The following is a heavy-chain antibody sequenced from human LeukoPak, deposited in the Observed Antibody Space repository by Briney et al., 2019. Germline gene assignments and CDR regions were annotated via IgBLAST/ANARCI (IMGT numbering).Heavy chain of an antibody. J-gene: IGHJ5*02. V-gene: IGHV3-23*01. Sequence: PGGSLRLSCAASGFTFSTHDVNWVRQSPGKGLEWVSAISDSGDGTYYADSVRARFTISRDNSKNTVDLQMSSLKAEDTAVYYCVREVSGWPNNWFDPWGQGTLVTVSS. CDR3: VREVSGWPNNWFDP. CDR1: GFTFSTHD. CDR2: ISDSGDGT. D-gene: IGHD6-19*01.